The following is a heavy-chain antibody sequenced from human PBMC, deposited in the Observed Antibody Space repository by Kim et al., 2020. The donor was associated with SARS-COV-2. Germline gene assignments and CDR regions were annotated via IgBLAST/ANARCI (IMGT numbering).Heavy chain of an antibody. CDR3: AKAIDLWFGELDAFDI. CDR1: GFTFSSYA. Sequence: GGSLRLSCAASGFTFSSYAMSWVRQAPGKGLEWVSAISGSGGSTYYADSVKGRFTISRDNSKNTLYLQMNSLRAEDTAVYYCAKAIDLWFGELDAFDIWGQGTMVTVSS. CDR2: ISGSGGST. V-gene: IGHV3-23*01. J-gene: IGHJ3*02. D-gene: IGHD3-10*01.